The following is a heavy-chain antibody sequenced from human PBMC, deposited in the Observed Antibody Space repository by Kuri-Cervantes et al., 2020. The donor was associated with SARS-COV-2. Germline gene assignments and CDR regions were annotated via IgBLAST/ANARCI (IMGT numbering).Heavy chain of an antibody. CDR3: ARMERLRLGGNDAFDI. V-gene: IGHV4-59*10. D-gene: IGHD3-16*01. Sequence: SETLSLTCAVYGGSFSGYYWSWIRQPAGKGLEWIGRIYTSGSTNYNPSLKSRVTMSVDTSKNQFSLKLSSVTAADTAVYYCARMERLRLGGNDAFDIWGQGTMVTVSS. J-gene: IGHJ3*02. CDR2: IYTSGST. CDR1: GGSFSGYY.